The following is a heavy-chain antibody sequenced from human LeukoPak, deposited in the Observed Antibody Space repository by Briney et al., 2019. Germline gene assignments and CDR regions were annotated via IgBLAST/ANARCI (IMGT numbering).Heavy chain of an antibody. Sequence: SETLSLTCTVSGVFINSNTYSWGWIRQPPGGGLEWIWTISYTGNTYYNSSLKSRLTISVDTSKTQSSLRLSSVTAADTAVYYCVRHFGYDDTSDYQGVPDHWGQGSLVTVSS. CDR1: GVFINSNTYS. D-gene: IGHD3-22*01. CDR2: ISYTGNT. V-gene: IGHV4-39*01. J-gene: IGHJ4*02. CDR3: VRHFGYDDTSDYQGVPDH.